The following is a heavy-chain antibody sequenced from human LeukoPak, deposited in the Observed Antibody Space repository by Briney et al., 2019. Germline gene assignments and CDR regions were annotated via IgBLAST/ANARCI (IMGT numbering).Heavy chain of an antibody. J-gene: IGHJ5*02. CDR3: ATYSGSSGRGVDP. Sequence: GASVKVSCKASGYTFTNHDINWVRQATGQGLEWMGWMNPNRGNTGYAQKFQGRIIMTRDTSISTAYMELSSLTSEDTAIYFCATYSGSSGRGVDPWGQGTLVTVSS. V-gene: IGHV1-8*01. CDR1: GYTFTNHD. CDR2: MNPNRGNT. D-gene: IGHD6-13*01.